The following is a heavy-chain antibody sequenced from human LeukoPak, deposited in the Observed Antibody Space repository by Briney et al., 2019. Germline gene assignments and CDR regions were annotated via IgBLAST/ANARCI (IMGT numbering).Heavy chain of an antibody. CDR3: ARGEVSSWFDYFQH. CDR1: GYTFTGYY. J-gene: IGHJ1*01. CDR2: INPSSGGT. V-gene: IGHV1-2*02. D-gene: IGHD6-13*01. Sequence: GASVKVSCKASGYTFTGYYMHWVRQAPGQGLECMGWINPSSGGTKFAQEFQGRVTMTRDTSISTGYMELSRLRSDDTAVYYCARGEVSSWFDYFQHWGQGTLVTVSS.